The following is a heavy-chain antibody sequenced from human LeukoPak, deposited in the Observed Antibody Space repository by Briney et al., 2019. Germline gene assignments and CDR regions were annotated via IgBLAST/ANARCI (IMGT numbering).Heavy chain of an antibody. CDR3: AREVVSTPSYFDS. CDR1: GFTFSSYA. CDR2: FYRGDST. D-gene: IGHD2-15*01. Sequence: GGSLRLSCAASGFTFSSYAMHWVRQAPGKGLEWVSFFYRGDSTYYAESVRGRFTISRDNSKNTLYLLMNSLIPGDTAVYYCAREVVSTPSYFDSWGQGTLVTVSS. V-gene: IGHV3-53*01. J-gene: IGHJ4*02.